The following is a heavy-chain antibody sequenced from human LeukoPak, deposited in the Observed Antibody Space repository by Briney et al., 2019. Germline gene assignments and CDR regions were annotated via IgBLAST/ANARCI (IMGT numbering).Heavy chain of an antibody. V-gene: IGHV4-34*01. Sequence: LSETLSLTCAVYGGSFSGYYWSWIRQPPGKGLEWIGEINHSGSTNYNPSLKSRVTISVDTSKNQFSLKLSSVTAADTAVYYCARQYYDYVWGSYRSNYYYYMDVWGKGTTVTISS. D-gene: IGHD3-16*02. J-gene: IGHJ6*03. CDR1: GGSFSGYY. CDR2: INHSGST. CDR3: ARQYYDYVWGSYRSNYYYYMDV.